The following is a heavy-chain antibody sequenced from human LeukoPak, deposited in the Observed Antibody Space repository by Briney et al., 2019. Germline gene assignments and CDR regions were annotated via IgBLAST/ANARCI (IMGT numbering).Heavy chain of an antibody. J-gene: IGHJ6*02. CDR2: IKTKAESYAT. V-gene: IGHV3-73*01. CDR3: TRLSGGNSDSYYYGLDV. Sequence: QTGGSLKLSCAASGFTFSGSAIHWVRQASGKGLEWVARIKTKAESYATAYVASVKGRFIISRDDSKNTAYLQMDSLKTEDTAMYYCTRLSGGNSDSYYYGLDVWGQGTTVTVSS. D-gene: IGHD4-23*01. CDR1: GFTFSGSA.